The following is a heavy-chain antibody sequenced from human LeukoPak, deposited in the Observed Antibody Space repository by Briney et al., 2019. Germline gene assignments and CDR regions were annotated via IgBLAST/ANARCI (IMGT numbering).Heavy chain of an antibody. V-gene: IGHV4-31*03. D-gene: IGHD2-15*01. CDR3: AREGTPDWFDP. J-gene: IGHJ5*02. CDR1: GGSISSGGYY. Sequence: SEALSLTCTVSGGSISSGGYYGSWIRQHPGKGLEWIGYIYYSGSTYYNPSLKSRVTISVDTSKNQFSLKLSSVTAADTAVYYCAREGTPDWFDPWGQGTLVTVSS. CDR2: IYYSGST.